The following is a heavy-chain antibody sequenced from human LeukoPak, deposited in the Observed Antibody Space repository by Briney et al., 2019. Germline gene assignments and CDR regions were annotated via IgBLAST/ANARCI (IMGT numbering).Heavy chain of an antibody. CDR1: GGSFSGYY. J-gene: IGHJ3*02. CDR3: ARGFLYGRPRTFDI. D-gene: IGHD4-17*01. Sequence: PSETLSLTCAVYGGSFSGYYWSWIRQPPGKGLEWIGEINHSGSTNYNPSLKSRVTISVDTSKNQFSLKLSSVTAADTAVYYCARGFLYGRPRTFDIWGQGTMVTVYS. CDR2: INHSGST. V-gene: IGHV4-34*01.